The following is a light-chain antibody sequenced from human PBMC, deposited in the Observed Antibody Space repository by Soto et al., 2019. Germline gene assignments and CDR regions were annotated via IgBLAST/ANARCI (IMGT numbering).Light chain of an antibody. V-gene: IGLV2-8*01. J-gene: IGLJ2*01. CDR2: EVS. CDR3: RSYEGSNNLV. CDR1: SSDVGGYNY. Sequence: QSALTQPPSASGSPGQSVTISCTGTSSDVGGYNYVSWYQQHPGNAPKLMIYEVSKRPSGVPDRFSGSKSGNTASLTVSGLQAEDEADYYCRSYEGSNNLVFGGGTKLTVL.